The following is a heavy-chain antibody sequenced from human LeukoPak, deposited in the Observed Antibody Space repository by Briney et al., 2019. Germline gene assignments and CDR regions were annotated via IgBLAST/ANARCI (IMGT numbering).Heavy chain of an antibody. Sequence: GGSLRLSCAASGFTFSRNWMHWVRQAPGKGLVWVSRINSDGSITNYADSVKGRFTISRVNAKNTLYLQMSSLRAEDTAVYYCAKIDAYWGQGTLVTVSS. CDR3: AKIDAY. CDR1: GFTFSRNW. V-gene: IGHV3-74*01. CDR2: INSDGSIT. J-gene: IGHJ4*02.